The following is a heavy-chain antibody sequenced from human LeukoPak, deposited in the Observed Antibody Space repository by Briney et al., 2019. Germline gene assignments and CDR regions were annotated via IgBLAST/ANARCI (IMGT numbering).Heavy chain of an antibody. CDR1: GGSISGYY. J-gene: IGHJ4*02. V-gene: IGHV4-30-2*01. Sequence: SETLSLTCTVSGGSISGYYWSWIRQPPGKGLEWIGYIYHSGSTYYNPSLKSRVTISVDRSKNQFSLKLSSVTAADTAVYYCARESGYSNHYYFDYWGQGTLVTVSS. CDR3: ARESGYSNHYYFDY. D-gene: IGHD4-11*01. CDR2: IYHSGST.